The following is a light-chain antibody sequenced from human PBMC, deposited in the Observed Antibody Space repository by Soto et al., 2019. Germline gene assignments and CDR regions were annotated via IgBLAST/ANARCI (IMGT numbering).Light chain of an antibody. V-gene: IGKV3-11*01. CDR2: DAS. CDR1: QSISSY. Sequence: EIVLTQSPATLSLSPGERATLSCRASQSISSYLAWYQQKPGQAPRLLIYDASNRATGIPARFSGSGSGTAFTLTISSLEPEDFAVYYGQQRTNWPPITFGPGTKVDIK. CDR3: QQRTNWPPIT. J-gene: IGKJ3*01.